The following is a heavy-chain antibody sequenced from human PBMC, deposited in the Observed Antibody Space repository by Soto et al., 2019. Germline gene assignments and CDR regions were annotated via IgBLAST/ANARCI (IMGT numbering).Heavy chain of an antibody. CDR3: AHTRTYDSSGYYRG. CDR1: GFSLSTSGVG. Sequence: QITLKESGPTLVKPTQTLTLTCTFSGFSLSTSGVGVGWIRQPPGKALEWLALIYWDDDKRYSPSLKSRLTNTKDTSKNEVVLTMTNMHTVDTATYYCAHTRTYDSSGYYRGWGQGSLVTVSS. J-gene: IGHJ4*02. D-gene: IGHD3-22*01. V-gene: IGHV2-5*02. CDR2: IYWDDDK.